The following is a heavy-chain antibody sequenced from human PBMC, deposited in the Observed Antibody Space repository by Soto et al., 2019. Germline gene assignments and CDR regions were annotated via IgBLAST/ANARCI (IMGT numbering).Heavy chain of an antibody. V-gene: IGHV1-69*02. Sequence: QVQLVQSGAEVKKPGSSVKVSCKASGGTFSSYTISWVRQAPGQGLEWMGMIIPILGIANYAQKFQGRVTITADQSTSTSYMELSSLRSEDTAVYYCARGTTSEYYYYYYIDVWGKGTTVTVSS. J-gene: IGHJ6*03. CDR3: ARGTTSEYYYYYYIDV. D-gene: IGHD1-1*01. CDR1: GGTFSSYT. CDR2: IIPILGIA.